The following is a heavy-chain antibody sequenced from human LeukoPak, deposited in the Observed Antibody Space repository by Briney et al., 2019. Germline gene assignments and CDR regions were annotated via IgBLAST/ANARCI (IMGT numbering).Heavy chain of an antibody. J-gene: IGHJ4*02. CDR1: GFTFSSYG. CDR2: IWYDGSNK. CDR3: ARSRGDIVVVPAATFDY. Sequence: GGSLRLSCAASGFTFSSYGMHWVRQAPGKGLEWVAVIWYDGSNKYYADSVKGRFTISRDNSKNTVYLQMNSLRAEDTAVYYCARSRGDIVVVPAATFDYWGQGTLVTVSS. D-gene: IGHD2-2*01. V-gene: IGHV3-30*19.